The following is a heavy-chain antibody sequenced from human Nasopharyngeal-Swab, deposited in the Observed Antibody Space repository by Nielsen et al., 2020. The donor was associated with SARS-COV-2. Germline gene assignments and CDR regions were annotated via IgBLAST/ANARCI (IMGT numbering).Heavy chain of an antibody. Sequence: GESLKISCAASGFTFSDYYMSWIRQAPGKGLEWVSYISSSSSYTNYADPVKGRFTISRDNAKNSLYLQMNSLRAEDTAVYYCARAALTVTYSFDYWGQGTLVTVSS. V-gene: IGHV3-11*05. D-gene: IGHD3-16*01. CDR3: ARAALTVTYSFDY. J-gene: IGHJ4*02. CDR1: GFTFSDYY. CDR2: ISSSSSYT.